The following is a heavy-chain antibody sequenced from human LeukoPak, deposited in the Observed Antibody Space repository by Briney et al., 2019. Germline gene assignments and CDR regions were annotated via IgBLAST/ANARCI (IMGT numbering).Heavy chain of an antibody. CDR2: ISHSGGNT. CDR1: GFSFSRYA. J-gene: IGHJ3*02. CDR3: ARDSHLQLESPFDAFDI. V-gene: IGHV3-23*01. D-gene: IGHD1-1*01. Sequence: PGGSLRLSCAASGFSFSRYAMSWVRQAPGKGLEWVSAISHSGGNTYYADSVKGRFTISRDNSKNTLYLLINSLRAEDTAVYYCARDSHLQLESPFDAFDIWGQGTMVTVSS.